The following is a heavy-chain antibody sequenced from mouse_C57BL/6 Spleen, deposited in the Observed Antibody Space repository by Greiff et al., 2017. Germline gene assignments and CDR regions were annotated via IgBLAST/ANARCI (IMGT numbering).Heavy chain of an antibody. CDR2: INPGSGGT. Sequence: VQLQQPGAELVRPGTSVKVSCKASGYAFTNYLMEWVKQRPGQGLEWIGVINPGSGGTNYNEKFKGKATLTVDKSSSPAYMQLSSLTSADSAVYFCARELGFAYWGQGTTLTVSA. CDR1: GYAFTNYL. CDR3: ARELGFAY. V-gene: IGHV1-54*01. D-gene: IGHD3-1*01. J-gene: IGHJ2*01.